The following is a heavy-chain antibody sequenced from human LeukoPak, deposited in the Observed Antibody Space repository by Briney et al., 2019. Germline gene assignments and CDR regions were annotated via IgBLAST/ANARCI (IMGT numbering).Heavy chain of an antibody. Sequence: GGSLRLSCAASGFTFSNYWVSWVRQAPGKGLEWVANIKEDGSEKYYVDSVKGRFTISRDNAKNSLYLQMNSLRAEDTAVYYCARRYYYDSSGYYFDYWGQGTLVTVSS. V-gene: IGHV3-7*01. CDR2: IKEDGSEK. J-gene: IGHJ4*02. CDR1: GFTFSNYW. D-gene: IGHD3-22*01. CDR3: ARRYYYDSSGYYFDY.